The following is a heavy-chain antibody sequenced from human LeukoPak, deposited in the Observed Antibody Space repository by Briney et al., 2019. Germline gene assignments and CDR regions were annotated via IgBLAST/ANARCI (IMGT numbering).Heavy chain of an antibody. Sequence: PSETLSLTCTVSGGSISSSYWSWIRQPPGKGLEWIGYVYYSGSTKYNPSLKSRVTISVDTSKNQFSLKLSSVTAADTAVYYCARGVGAIGVYYFNYWGQGTLVTVSS. CDR2: VYYSGST. CDR1: GGSISSSY. V-gene: IGHV4-59*01. D-gene: IGHD1-26*01. CDR3: ARGVGAIGVYYFNY. J-gene: IGHJ4*02.